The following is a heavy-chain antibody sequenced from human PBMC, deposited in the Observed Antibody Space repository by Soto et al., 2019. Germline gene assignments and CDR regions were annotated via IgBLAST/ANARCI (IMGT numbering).Heavy chain of an antibody. V-gene: IGHV3-23*01. J-gene: IGHJ4*02. D-gene: IGHD2-15*01. CDR2: ISASGGST. CDR3: AKGRLREGGTDTCPDY. Sequence: EVQLLESGGGLVQPGGSLRLSCAASGFTFSSYAMSWVRQAPGKGLEWVSAISASGGSTHYADSVKGRFTISRDNSKNTRYLQMNSLRAEDTAVCYCAKGRLREGGTDTCPDYWGQGTLVTVSS. CDR1: GFTFSSYA.